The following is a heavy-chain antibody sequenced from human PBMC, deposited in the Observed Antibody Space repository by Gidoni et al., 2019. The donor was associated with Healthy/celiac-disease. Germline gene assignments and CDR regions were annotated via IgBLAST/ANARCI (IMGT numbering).Heavy chain of an antibody. Sequence: QVQLQESGPGLVKPSETLSLTCTVSGGSISSYHWRWIRPPPGKGLECIGYLYYSVSTNYNPSLNSRVTISVDTSKNQFSLKLSSVTAADTAVYYCARGRITMIVVAGQMQAIDWYFDLWGRGTLVTVSS. CDR2: LYYSVST. J-gene: IGHJ2*01. CDR1: GGSISSYH. CDR3: ARGRITMIVVAGQMQAIDWYFDL. D-gene: IGHD3-22*01. V-gene: IGHV4-59*01.